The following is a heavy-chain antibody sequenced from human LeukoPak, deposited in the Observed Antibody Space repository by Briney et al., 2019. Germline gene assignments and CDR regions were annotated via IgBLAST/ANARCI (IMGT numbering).Heavy chain of an antibody. Sequence: PGGSLRLSCAASGFTFSSYAMSWVRQAPGRGLEWVSAISGSGGSTYYADSVKGRFTISRDNSKNTLYLQMNSLRAEDTAVYYCAKDSLIYSPAYYFDYWGQGTLVTVSS. J-gene: IGHJ4*02. CDR2: ISGSGGST. D-gene: IGHD2-21*01. CDR1: GFTFSSYA. V-gene: IGHV3-23*01. CDR3: AKDSLIYSPAYYFDY.